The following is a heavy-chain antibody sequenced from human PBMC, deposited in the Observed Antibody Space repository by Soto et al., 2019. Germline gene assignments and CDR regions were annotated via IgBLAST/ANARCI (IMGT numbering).Heavy chain of an antibody. Sequence: PSETLSLTCAVYGGSFSYHFWSWIRQTPGKGLEWIGEINHSGTTKYKAALKSRVSIPLDTSKKQFSLRLSSVTAADTAVYFCVRGHRAVTQGGGKFYYYVYGMDVWGQGTTVTVSS. J-gene: IGHJ6*02. CDR2: INHSGTT. D-gene: IGHD4-17*01. V-gene: IGHV4-34*01. CDR3: VRGHRAVTQGGGKFYYYVYGMDV. CDR1: GGSFSYHF.